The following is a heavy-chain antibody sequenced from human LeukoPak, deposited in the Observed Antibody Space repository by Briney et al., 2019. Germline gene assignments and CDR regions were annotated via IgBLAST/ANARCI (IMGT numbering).Heavy chain of an antibody. CDR1: AGSISTYY. D-gene: IGHD3-10*01. V-gene: IGHV4-59*08. Sequence: SGALSLTCTLSAGSISTYYWTWIRQPPGKGLEWIGSISYSGSTNNSPSLEGRVSMSVDTSKNQFSLQLSSVTAADTAVYFCARQESSYGSGSYFDYWGQGVLVTVSS. J-gene: IGHJ4*02. CDR3: ARQESSYGSGSYFDY. CDR2: ISYSGST.